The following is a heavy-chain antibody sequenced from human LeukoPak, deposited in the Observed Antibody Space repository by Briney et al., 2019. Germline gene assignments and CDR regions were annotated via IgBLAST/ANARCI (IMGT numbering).Heavy chain of an antibody. CDR2: INHSGST. CDR1: GGSFSGYY. J-gene: IGHJ6*03. D-gene: IGHD3-16*01. Sequence: PSETLSLTCAVYGGSFSGYYWSWIRRPPGKGLEWIGEINHSGSTNYNPSLKSRVTISVDTSKNQFSLKLSSVTAADTAVYYCARVKDPGGYYYYYYMDVWGKGTTVTVSS. CDR3: ARVKDPGGYYYYYYMDV. V-gene: IGHV4-34*01.